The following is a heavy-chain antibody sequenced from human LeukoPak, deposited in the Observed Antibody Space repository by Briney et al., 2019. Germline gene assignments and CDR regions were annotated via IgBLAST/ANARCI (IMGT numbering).Heavy chain of an antibody. J-gene: IGHJ4*02. CDR1: GFTFDSYP. Sequence: PGGSLRLSCAASGFTFDSYPMNWVRQAPGKGLEWVSGISDSGGSTYYADSVKGRFTISRDNSKNTLYLQMNSLRTADTAIYYCAKGGNDFDSWGQGSLVTAS. CDR3: AKGGNDFDS. V-gene: IGHV3-23*01. D-gene: IGHD3-16*01. CDR2: ISDSGGST.